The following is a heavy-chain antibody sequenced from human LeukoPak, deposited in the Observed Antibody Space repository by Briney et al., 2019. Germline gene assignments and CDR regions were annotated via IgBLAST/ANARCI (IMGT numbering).Heavy chain of an antibody. J-gene: IGHJ5*02. CDR1: GYIFTGYY. D-gene: IGHD6-19*01. Sequence: GASVKVSCKPSGYIFTGYYMHWVRQAPGQGLEWMGWINPNSGGTNYAQKFQGRVTMTRDTSISTAYMEVSRLTSDDTAVYYCARDRAVAGTRGNWFDPWGQGTLVTVSS. V-gene: IGHV1-2*02. CDR2: INPNSGGT. CDR3: ARDRAVAGTRGNWFDP.